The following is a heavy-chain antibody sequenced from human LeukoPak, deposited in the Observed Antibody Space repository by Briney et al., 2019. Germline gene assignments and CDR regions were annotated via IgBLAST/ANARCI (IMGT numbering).Heavy chain of an antibody. CDR3: SGDYLGLEGG. CDR1: GFTSSDSV. CDR2: IRSKANSYAT. Sequence: GGSLKLSCAAAGFTSSDSVIHWVRQASGKGLEWVGRIRSKANSYATTYAASVKGRFTISRDDSKNTAFLQMNSLKTEDTALYYCSGDYLGLEGGWGQGTLVTVSS. V-gene: IGHV3-73*01. D-gene: IGHD2-21*01. J-gene: IGHJ4*02.